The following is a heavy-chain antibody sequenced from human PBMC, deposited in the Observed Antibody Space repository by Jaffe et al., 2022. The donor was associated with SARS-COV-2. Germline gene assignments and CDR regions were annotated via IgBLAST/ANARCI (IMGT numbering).Heavy chain of an antibody. J-gene: IGHJ4*02. D-gene: IGHD3-16*02. CDR3: ARSRLGELSYSY. V-gene: IGHV4-59*01. CDR1: GGSISSYY. Sequence: QVQLQESGPGLVKPSETLSLTCTVSGGSISSYYWSWIRQPPGKGLEWIGYIYYSGSTNYNPSLKSRVTISVDTSKNQFSLKLSSVTAADTAVYYCARSRLGELSYSYWGQGTLVTVSS. CDR2: IYYSGST.